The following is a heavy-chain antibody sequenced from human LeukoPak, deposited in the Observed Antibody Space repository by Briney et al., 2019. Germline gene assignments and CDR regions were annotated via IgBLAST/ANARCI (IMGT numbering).Heavy chain of an antibody. CDR2: INPNSGGT. Sequence: GASVKVSCKASGYTFTGYYMHWVRQAPGQGLEWMGWINPNSGGTNYAQKFQGRVTMTRDTSISTAYMELSRLRSDDTAVYYCARDLGGSYSAFAYWGQGTLVTVSS. CDR1: GYTFTGYY. CDR3: ARDLGGSYSAFAY. D-gene: IGHD1-26*01. V-gene: IGHV1-2*02. J-gene: IGHJ4*02.